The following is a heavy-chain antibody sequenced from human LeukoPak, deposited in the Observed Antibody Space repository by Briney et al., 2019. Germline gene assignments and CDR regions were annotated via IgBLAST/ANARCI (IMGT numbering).Heavy chain of an antibody. J-gene: IGHJ4*02. D-gene: IGHD6-13*01. Sequence: ASVKVSCKASGYTFTSYDINWVRQATGQGLEWMGWMNPNSGNTGYAQKFQGRVTMIRNTSISTAYMELSSLRSDDTAVYYCARGTPLGAAADYWGQGTLVTVSS. CDR3: ARGTPLGAAADY. V-gene: IGHV1-8*01. CDR1: GYTFTSYD. CDR2: MNPNSGNT.